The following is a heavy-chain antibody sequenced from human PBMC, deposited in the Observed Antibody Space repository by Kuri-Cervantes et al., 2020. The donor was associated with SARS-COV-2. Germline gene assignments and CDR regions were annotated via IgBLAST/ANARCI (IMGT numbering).Heavy chain of an antibody. D-gene: IGHD5-18*01. CDR3: AKDLLRGYSYGYGFDY. J-gene: IGHJ4*02. CDR2: ISWNSGSI. V-gene: IGHV3-9*01. Sequence: GGSLRLSCAVYGGSFSGHYWGWIRQSPGKGLEWVSGISWNSGSIGYADSVKGRFTISRDNAKNSLYLQMNSLRAEDTALYYCAKDLLRGYSYGYGFDYWGQGTLVTVSS. CDR1: GGSFSGHY.